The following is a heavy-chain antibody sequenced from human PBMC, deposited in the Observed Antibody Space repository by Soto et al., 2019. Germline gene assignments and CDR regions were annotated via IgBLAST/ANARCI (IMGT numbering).Heavy chain of an antibody. V-gene: IGHV5-10-1*01. D-gene: IGHD2-2*01. Sequence: GESLKISCTGFGYTFTTFWISWVRQMPGKGLEWMGRIDPGDTYATYSPAFQGHVTVSADKATSTAYLQWSSLKASDTAMYFCARIYCTTTTCDSWFDPWGQGTLVTVSS. J-gene: IGHJ5*02. CDR2: IDPGDTYA. CDR3: ARIYCTTTTCDSWFDP. CDR1: GYTFTTFW.